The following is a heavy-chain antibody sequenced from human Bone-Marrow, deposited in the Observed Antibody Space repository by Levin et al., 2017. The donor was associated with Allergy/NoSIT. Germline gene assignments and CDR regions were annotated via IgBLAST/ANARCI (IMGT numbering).Heavy chain of an antibody. Sequence: SVKVSCKASGGSFSSSAITWVRQAPGQGLEWMGRLIPVFGPAKYAQSFQDRVTITADASTSTAYMEVRRLRFEDTAVYYCATRVDCTSTGCFYYLSYMNVWGNGTTVTVSS. V-gene: IGHV1-69*13. CDR3: ATRVDCTSTGCFYYLSYMNV. CDR1: GGSFSSSA. D-gene: IGHD2-2*01. J-gene: IGHJ6*03. CDR2: LIPVFGPA.